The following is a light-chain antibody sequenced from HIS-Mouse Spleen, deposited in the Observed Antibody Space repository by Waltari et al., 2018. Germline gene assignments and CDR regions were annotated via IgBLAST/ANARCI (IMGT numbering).Light chain of an antibody. CDR3: AAWDDSLNGNYV. Sequence: QSVLTQPPSASGTPGQRVTISCSGSSSNIGSNTVNWYQQLPGTAPNLLIYRNNQRPSGVPDRFAGSKSGTSASLAISGLQAEDEADYYCAAWDDSLNGNYVFGTGTKVTVL. J-gene: IGLJ1*01. CDR1: SSNIGSNT. V-gene: IGLV1-44*01. CDR2: RNN.